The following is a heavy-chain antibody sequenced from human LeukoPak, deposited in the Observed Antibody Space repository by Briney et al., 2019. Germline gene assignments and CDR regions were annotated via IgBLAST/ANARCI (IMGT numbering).Heavy chain of an antibody. V-gene: IGHV1-69*05. Sequence: ASVKVSCKASGGTFSSYAISWVRQAPGQGLEWMGGIIPIFGTANYAQKFQGRVTITRNTSISTAYMELSSLRSEDTAVYYCAREQQLRDYYYYMDVWGKGTTVTVSS. CDR3: AREQQLRDYYYYMDV. J-gene: IGHJ6*03. CDR1: GGTFSSYA. CDR2: IIPIFGTA. D-gene: IGHD6-13*01.